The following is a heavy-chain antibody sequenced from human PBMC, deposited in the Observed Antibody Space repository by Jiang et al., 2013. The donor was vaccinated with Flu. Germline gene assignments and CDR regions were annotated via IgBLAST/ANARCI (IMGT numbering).Heavy chain of an antibody. J-gene: IGHJ6*04. CDR1: GSHSALRGMC. CDR3: ARMTGLTMTNPGYYCYGMDV. V-gene: IGHV2-70*11. CDR2: IDWDDDK. D-gene: IGHD3-22*01. Sequence: NPTQTRHTEPGTLLVGSHSALRGMCVSWIRQPPGKALEWLARIDWDDDKYYSTSLKTRLTISKDTSKNQVVLTMTNMDPVDTATYYCARMTGLTMTNPGYYCYGMDVWGKGTTVTVSS.